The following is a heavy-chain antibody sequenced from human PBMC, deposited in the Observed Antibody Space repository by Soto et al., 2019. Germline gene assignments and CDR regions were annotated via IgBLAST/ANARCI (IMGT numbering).Heavy chain of an antibody. CDR2: FDPEDGET. D-gene: IGHD3-10*01. CDR1: GYTLTELS. J-gene: IGHJ5*02. CDR3: ATAGSGIMSNCFDP. Sequence: ASVKVSCKVSGYTLTELSMHWVRQAPGKGLEWMGGFDPEDGETIYAQKFQGRVTMTEDTSTDTAYMELSSLRSEDTAVYYCATAGSGIMSNCFDPWGQGTLVTVSP. V-gene: IGHV1-24*01.